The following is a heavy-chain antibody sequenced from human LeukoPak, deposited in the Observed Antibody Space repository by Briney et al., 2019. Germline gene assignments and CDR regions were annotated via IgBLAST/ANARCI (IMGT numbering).Heavy chain of an antibody. CDR3: AKDMWRVRGVSDY. D-gene: IGHD3-10*01. J-gene: IGHJ4*02. V-gene: IGHV1-18*01. CDR2: ISAYNGNT. Sequence: LAASVKVSCKTSGYTFTSYYISWVRQAPGQGLEWMGWISAYNGNTDYAQKLQGRVTMTTDTSTSTAYMELRSLRSDDTAVYYCAKDMWRVRGVSDYWGQGTLVTVSS. CDR1: GYTFTSYY.